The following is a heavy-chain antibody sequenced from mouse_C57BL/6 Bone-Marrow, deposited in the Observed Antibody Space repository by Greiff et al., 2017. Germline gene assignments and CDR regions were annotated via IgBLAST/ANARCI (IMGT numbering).Heavy chain of an antibody. CDR3: AKIRGPFDY. J-gene: IGHJ2*01. CDR1: GYTFTSYG. CDR2: IYPRSGNT. V-gene: IGHV1-81*01. D-gene: IGHD5-1-1*01. Sequence: VMLVESGAELARPGASVKLSCKASGYTFTSYGISWVKQRTGQGLEWIGEIYPRSGNTYYNEKFKGKATLTADKSSSTAYMELRSLTSEDSAVYFCAKIRGPFDYWGQGTTLTVSS.